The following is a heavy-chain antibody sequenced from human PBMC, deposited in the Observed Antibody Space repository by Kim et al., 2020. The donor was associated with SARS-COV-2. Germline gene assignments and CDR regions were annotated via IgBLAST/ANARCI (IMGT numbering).Heavy chain of an antibody. CDR1: GGSFSGYY. J-gene: IGHJ4*02. D-gene: IGHD1-20*01. Sequence: SETLSLTCAVYGGSFSGYYWSWIRQPPGKGLEWIGEINHSGSTNYNPSLKSRVTISVDTSKNQFSLKLSSVTAADTAVYYCASAGFNWNRGSLDYWGQGTLVTVSS. V-gene: IGHV4-34*01. CDR2: INHSGST. CDR3: ASAGFNWNRGSLDY.